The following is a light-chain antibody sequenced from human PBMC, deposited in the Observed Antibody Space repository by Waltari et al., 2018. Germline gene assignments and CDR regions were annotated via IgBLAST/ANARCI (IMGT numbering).Light chain of an antibody. J-gene: IGKJ5*01. V-gene: IGKV3-15*01. CDR1: QSVGSD. CDR2: GAS. Sequence: EIVMTQSPAPMSLSPGERATFSCRASQSVGSDLAWYQQKRGQPPRLLIYGASSRATGVPPRFSGSGSGTEFSLTISSLESEDFAVYYCQHYNNWPPGITFGQGTRLELE. CDR3: QHYNNWPPGIT.